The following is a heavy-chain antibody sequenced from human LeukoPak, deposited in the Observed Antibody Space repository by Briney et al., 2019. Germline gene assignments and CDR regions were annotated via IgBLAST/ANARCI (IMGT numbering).Heavy chain of an antibody. D-gene: IGHD6-13*01. CDR1: GGSICSGDYY. CDR3: ARVRYSSSWTPPHYYYYYMDV. J-gene: IGHJ6*03. CDR2: IYYSGST. Sequence: SETLSLTCTVSGGSICSGDYYWSWIRQPPGKGLEWIGYIYYSGSTYYNPSLKSRVTISVDTSKNQFSLKLSSVTAADTAVYYCARVRYSSSWTPPHYYYYYMDVWGKGTTVTVSS. V-gene: IGHV4-30-4*08.